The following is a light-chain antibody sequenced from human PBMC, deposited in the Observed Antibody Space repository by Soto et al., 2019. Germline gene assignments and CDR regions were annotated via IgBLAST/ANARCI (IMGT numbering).Light chain of an antibody. CDR3: QTWGTGIQV. CDR1: SGHSSYA. J-gene: IGLJ3*02. CDR2: LNSDGSH. V-gene: IGLV4-69*02. Sequence: VLTQSHSASASLGASVKLTCTLSSGHSSYAIAWHQQQPEKGPRYLMKLNSDGSHNKGDGIPDRFSGSSSGAERYLTISSLQSEDEADYYCQTWGTGIQVFGGGTKLTVL.